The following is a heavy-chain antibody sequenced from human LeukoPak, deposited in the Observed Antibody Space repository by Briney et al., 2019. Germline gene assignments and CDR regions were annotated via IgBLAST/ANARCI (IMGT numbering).Heavy chain of an antibody. CDR3: ARDIKVRGVYFDY. Sequence: GGSLRLSCAASLFTFSSYEINWVCQAPGKGLEWVSYISSSGSTIYYADSVKGRFTFSRDNAKNSLYLQMYSLRAEDTAVYYCARDIKVRGVYFDYWGQGTLVTVSS. CDR2: ISSSGSTI. CDR1: LFTFSSYE. D-gene: IGHD3-10*01. J-gene: IGHJ4*02. V-gene: IGHV3-48*03.